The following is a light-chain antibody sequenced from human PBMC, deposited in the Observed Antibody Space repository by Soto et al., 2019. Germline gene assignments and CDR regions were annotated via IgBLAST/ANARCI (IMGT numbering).Light chain of an antibody. V-gene: IGLV3-21*04. CDR3: QVWDSSSDHVV. Sequence: SYELTQPPSVSVDPGKTARITCGAYNIGSKSVHWYQQKPGQAPVVVIYYESDRPSGIPERFSGSNSGNTATLTISRVEAGDEADYYCQVWDSSSDHVVFGGGTKLTVL. CDR1: NIGSKS. J-gene: IGLJ2*01. CDR2: YES.